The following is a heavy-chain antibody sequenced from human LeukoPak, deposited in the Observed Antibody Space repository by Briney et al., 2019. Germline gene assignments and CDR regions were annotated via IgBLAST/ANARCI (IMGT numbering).Heavy chain of an antibody. V-gene: IGHV3-30-3*01. D-gene: IGHD3-10*01. J-gene: IGHJ4*02. CDR1: GFTFSSYA. CDR3: ARDFFPDYYGSGSYYMLLDY. CDR2: IPYDGSNK. Sequence: QPGRSLRLSCAASGFTFSSYAMHWVRQAPGKGLEWVAVIPYDGSNKYYADSVKGRFTISRDNSKNTLYLQMNSLRAEDTAVYYCARDFFPDYYGSGSYYMLLDYWGQGTLVTVSS.